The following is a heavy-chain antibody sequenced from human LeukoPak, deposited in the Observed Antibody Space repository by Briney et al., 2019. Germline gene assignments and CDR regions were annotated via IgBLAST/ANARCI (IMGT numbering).Heavy chain of an antibody. Sequence: ASVKVSCKASGYTFTGYYMHWVRQAPGQGLEWMGWINPNSGGTNYAQKFQGRVTMTRDTSISTAYMELSRLRSDDTAVYYCARGAAARKHYYYYYMDVWGKGTTVTISS. CDR3: ARGAAARKHYYYYYMDV. J-gene: IGHJ6*03. CDR1: GYTFTGYY. D-gene: IGHD6-13*01. V-gene: IGHV1-2*02. CDR2: INPNSGGT.